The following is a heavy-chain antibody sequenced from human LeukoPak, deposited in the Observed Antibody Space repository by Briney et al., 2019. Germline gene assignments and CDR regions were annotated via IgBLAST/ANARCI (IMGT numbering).Heavy chain of an antibody. CDR1: GFSFSGNW. J-gene: IGHJ4*02. V-gene: IGHV3-74*01. Sequence: PGGSLRLSCAASGFSFSGNWMHWVRQAPGKGLVWVSRIDNDGSMTNYADSVKGPFTISRDNAKNTLYLQMNSLRVEDTAMYYCARENPRSPDFDYWGQGTLVTVSS. CDR3: ARENPRSPDFDY. CDR2: IDNDGSMT.